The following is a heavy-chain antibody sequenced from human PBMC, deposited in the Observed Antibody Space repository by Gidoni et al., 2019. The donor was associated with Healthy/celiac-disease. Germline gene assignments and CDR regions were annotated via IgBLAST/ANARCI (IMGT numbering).Heavy chain of an antibody. CDR1: GGSISSGDYY. J-gene: IGHJ3*02. D-gene: IGHD2-2*01. CDR2: IYYSGST. V-gene: IGHV4-30-4*01. CDR3: ARDVLVVPAASFAFDI. Sequence: QVQLQESGPGLVKPSQTLSLTCTVSGGSISSGDYYWSWIRQPPGKGLEWIGYIYYSGSTYYNPSLKSRVTISVDTSKNQFSLKLSSVTAADTAVYYCARDVLVVPAASFAFDIWGQGTMVTVSS.